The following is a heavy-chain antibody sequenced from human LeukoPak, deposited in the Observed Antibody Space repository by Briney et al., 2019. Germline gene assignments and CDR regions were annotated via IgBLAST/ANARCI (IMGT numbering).Heavy chain of an antibody. CDR2: TSTSGST. CDR1: GGFISSDSFY. Sequence: SETLSLTCTVSGGFISSDSFYWTWIRQPAGAGLEWVGRTSTSGSTNYSPSLKSRVTISLDTSKNQFSLNLRSVTAADTAVYYCARVTGGADGHDWFDPWGQGILVTVSS. CDR3: ARVTGGADGHDWFDP. D-gene: IGHD3-16*01. J-gene: IGHJ5*02. V-gene: IGHV4-61*02.